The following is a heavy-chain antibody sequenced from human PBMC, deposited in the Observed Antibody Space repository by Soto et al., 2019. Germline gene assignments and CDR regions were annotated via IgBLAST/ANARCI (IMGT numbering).Heavy chain of an antibody. CDR2: ISYDGTVK. D-gene: IGHD6-13*01. CDR1: GFTFSSYG. Sequence: QVQLVESGGGVVQPGKSLRLSCAASGFTFSSYGMHWVRQAPGKGLEWVAVISYDGTVKYYADSVKGRFTISRDSSTNTLYLQMNSLRPEDTAVYYCAKRIGTAGLIDYWGQGTLVTVSS. J-gene: IGHJ4*02. V-gene: IGHV3-30*18. CDR3: AKRIGTAGLIDY.